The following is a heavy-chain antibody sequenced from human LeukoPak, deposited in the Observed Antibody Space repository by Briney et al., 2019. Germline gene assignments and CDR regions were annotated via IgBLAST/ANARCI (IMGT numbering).Heavy chain of an antibody. CDR3: AKEEMPHAFDL. J-gene: IGHJ3*01. CDR1: GFSFRRYA. Sequence: GSLRLSCAASGFSFRRYAMNWVRQAPGRGLEWVAVISGPGPSTVYADSVKGRFTISRDNSKNTLFLQLDSLRVEDTAIYYCAKEEMPHAFDLWGQGTMVTVSS. CDR2: ISGPGPST. D-gene: IGHD5-24*01. V-gene: IGHV3-23*01.